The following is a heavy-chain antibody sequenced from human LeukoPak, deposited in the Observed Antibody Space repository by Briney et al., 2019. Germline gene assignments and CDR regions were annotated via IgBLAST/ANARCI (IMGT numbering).Heavy chain of an antibody. Sequence: ASVKVSCKASGYTFTCYGISWARQAPGQGLEWMGWISAYNGNTNYAQKLQGRVTMTTDTSTSTAYMELRSLRSDDTAVYYCARDAPVRDYYDSSGYAYWGQGTLVTVSS. CDR3: ARDAPVRDYYDSSGYAY. CDR1: GYTFTCYG. CDR2: ISAYNGNT. V-gene: IGHV1-18*01. J-gene: IGHJ4*02. D-gene: IGHD3-22*01.